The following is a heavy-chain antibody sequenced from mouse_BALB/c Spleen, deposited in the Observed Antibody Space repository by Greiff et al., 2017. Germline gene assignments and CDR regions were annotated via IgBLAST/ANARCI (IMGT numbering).Heavy chain of an antibody. CDR1: GYTFTDYN. J-gene: IGHJ4*01. Sequence: EVQLQQSGPELVKPGASVKISCKASGYTFTDYNMHWVKQSHGKSLEWIGYIYPYNGGTGYNQKFKSKATLTVDNSSSTAYMELRSLTSEDSAVYYCAGGYPYAMDYWGQGTSVTVSS. CDR3: AGGYPYAMDY. D-gene: IGHD2-14*01. V-gene: IGHV1S29*02. CDR2: IYPYNGGT.